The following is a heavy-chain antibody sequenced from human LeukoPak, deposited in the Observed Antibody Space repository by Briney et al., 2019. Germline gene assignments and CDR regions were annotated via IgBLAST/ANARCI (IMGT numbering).Heavy chain of an antibody. CDR1: LGRHW. J-gene: IGHJ4*02. Sequence: GSLRLSCVGALGRHWMGCVRQAPGKGLEWVANIKEDGSQKYYMDSVKGRFTISRDNAKSSLFLQMNNLRVEDTAVYYCTRDQTWGQGTLVTVSS. V-gene: IGHV3-7*01. CDR3: TRDQT. CDR2: IKEDGSQK.